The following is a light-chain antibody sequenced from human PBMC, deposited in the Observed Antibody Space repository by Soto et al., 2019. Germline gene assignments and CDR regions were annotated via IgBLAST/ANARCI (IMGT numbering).Light chain of an antibody. V-gene: IGKV1-9*01. CDR3: QHLNSYPRALA. J-gene: IGKJ4*01. Sequence: DIQLTQSPSFLSASVGDRVTITCRASQGIRTFLAWYQQKLGAAPKLLIYAASTLQCGVSLRFSGSGSGTEFTLTISSLQPEDVATYYCQHLNSYPRALAFGGGTKVEI. CDR1: QGIRTF. CDR2: AAS.